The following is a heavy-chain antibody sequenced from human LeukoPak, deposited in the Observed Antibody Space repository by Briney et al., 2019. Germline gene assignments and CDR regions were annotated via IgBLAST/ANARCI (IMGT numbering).Heavy chain of an antibody. CDR3: ARGSGYPHSGYFDY. V-gene: IGHV4-39*07. J-gene: IGHJ4*02. Sequence: EASETLSLTCTVSGGSMSSSSYYWGWIRQPPGKGLEWIGSMYYSGNTNYNPSLKSRVTISVDTSKYQFSLKLNSVTAADTAVYYCARGSGYPHSGYFDYWGQGTLVTVSS. CDR1: GGSMSSSSYY. D-gene: IGHD3-3*01. CDR2: MYYSGNT.